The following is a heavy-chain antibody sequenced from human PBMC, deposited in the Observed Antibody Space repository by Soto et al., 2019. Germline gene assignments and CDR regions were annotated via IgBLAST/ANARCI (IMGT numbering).Heavy chain of an antibody. J-gene: IGHJ6*02. CDR3: AKTFHDFWSGSVYYYGMDV. Sequence: QVQLVESGGGVVQPGRSLRLSCAASGFTFSSYGMHWVRQAPGKGLEWVAVISYDGSNKYYADSVKGRFTISRDNSKNTLYLQMNSLRAEDTAVYYCAKTFHDFWSGSVYYYGMDVWGQGTTVTVPS. CDR2: ISYDGSNK. CDR1: GFTFSSYG. V-gene: IGHV3-30*18. D-gene: IGHD3-3*01.